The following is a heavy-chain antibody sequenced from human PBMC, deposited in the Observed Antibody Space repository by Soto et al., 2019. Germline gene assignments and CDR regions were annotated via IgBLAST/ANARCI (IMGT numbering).Heavy chain of an antibody. Sequence: GGSLRLSCVGFGFTFSDYAMDWVRQAPGKGLEWVTVISRDGTNKYYADSVKGRFTISRDNSKNTLYLQMNSLTVEDTALYYCARDSSGWYKFDYWGQGTVVTVSS. D-gene: IGHD6-19*01. CDR3: ARDSSGWYKFDY. J-gene: IGHJ4*02. CDR1: GFTFSDYA. CDR2: ISRDGTNK. V-gene: IGHV3-30-3*01.